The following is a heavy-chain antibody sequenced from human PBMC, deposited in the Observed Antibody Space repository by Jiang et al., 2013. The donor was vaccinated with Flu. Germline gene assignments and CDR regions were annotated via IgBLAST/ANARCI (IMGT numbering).Heavy chain of an antibody. CDR1: GDSVSSNSAA. CDR2: TYYRSKWYN. J-gene: IGHJ5*02. Sequence: SQTLSLTCAISGDSVSSNSAAWNWIRQSPSRGLEWLGRTYYRSKWYNDYAVSVKSRITINPDTSKNQFSLHLKYVTPEDTAVYYCARDPAQQLVPKGWFDPWGQGTLVTVSS. CDR3: ARDPAQQLVPKGWFDP. V-gene: IGHV6-1*01. D-gene: IGHD6-13*01.